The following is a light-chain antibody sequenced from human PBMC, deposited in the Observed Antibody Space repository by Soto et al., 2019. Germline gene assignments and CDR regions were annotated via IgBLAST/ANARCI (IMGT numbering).Light chain of an antibody. V-gene: IGKV3-15*01. J-gene: IGKJ1*01. CDR2: GAT. CDR3: QQYRSWPRT. Sequence: EILLTQSPATLSVSPGETATLSCRASQNALSDLAWYQQKPGQAPRLLVYGATTRATDAPAKFRGSGSGTEFSLTISSLQSEDFATYYCQQYRSWPRTFGQGTKVDIK. CDR1: QNALSD.